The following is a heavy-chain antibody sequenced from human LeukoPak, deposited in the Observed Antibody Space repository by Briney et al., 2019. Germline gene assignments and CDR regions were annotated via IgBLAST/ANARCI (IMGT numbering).Heavy chain of an antibody. D-gene: IGHD3-16*01. CDR2: IYSGGST. Sequence: RPGGSLRLSCAAFGFTVSSNYMSWVRQAPGKGLEWVSVIYSGGSTYYADSVKGRFTISRDNSKNTLYLQMNSLRAEDTAVYYCARVLGTFFDYWGQGTLVTVSS. J-gene: IGHJ4*02. CDR1: GFTVSSNY. V-gene: IGHV3-53*01. CDR3: ARVLGTFFDY.